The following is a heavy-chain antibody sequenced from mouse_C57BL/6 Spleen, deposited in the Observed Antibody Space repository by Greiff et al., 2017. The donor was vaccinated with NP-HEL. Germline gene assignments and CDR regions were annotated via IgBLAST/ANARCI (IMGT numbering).Heavy chain of an antibody. V-gene: IGHV1-64*01. CDR3: ARLDGYEGDYFDY. Sequence: QVQLQQPGAELVKPGASVKLSCKASGYTFTSYWMHWVKQRPGQGLEWIGMIHPNRGSKNDNEKVKSKATLTVDKSSSTAYMQLSSLTSEDSAVYYCARLDGYEGDYFDYWGQGTTLTVSS. CDR1: GYTFTSYW. D-gene: IGHD2-2*01. CDR2: IHPNRGSK. J-gene: IGHJ2*01.